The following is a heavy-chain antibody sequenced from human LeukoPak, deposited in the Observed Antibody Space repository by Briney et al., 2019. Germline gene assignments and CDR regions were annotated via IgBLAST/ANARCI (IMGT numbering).Heavy chain of an antibody. CDR2: IYYSGST. V-gene: IGHV4-59*01. CDR3: ARDSGSFPYYGMDV. D-gene: IGHD1-26*01. CDR1: GGSISSYY. J-gene: IGHJ6*02. Sequence: SETLSLTCTVSGGSISSYYWSWIWQPPGKGLEWIGYIYYSGSTNYNPSLKSRVTISVDTSKNQFSLKLSSVTAADTAVYYCARDSGSFPYYGMDVWGQGTTVTVSS.